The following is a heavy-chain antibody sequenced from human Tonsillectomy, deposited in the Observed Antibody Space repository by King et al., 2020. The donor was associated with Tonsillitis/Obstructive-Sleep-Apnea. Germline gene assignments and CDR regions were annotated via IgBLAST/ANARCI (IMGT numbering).Heavy chain of an antibody. CDR1: GYTFTSYA. J-gene: IGHJ5*02. Sequence: QLVQSGAEVKKPGASVKVSCKASGYTFTSYAMHWVSQAPGQRLEWMGWINAGNGNTKYSQKFQGRVTITRDTSASTAYMELSSLRSEDAAVYYCARDWGNHSGTKNRFEPWGQGNPVTVS. CDR3: ARDWGNHSGTKNRFEP. CDR2: INAGNGNT. V-gene: IGHV1-3*01. D-gene: IGHD3-16*01.